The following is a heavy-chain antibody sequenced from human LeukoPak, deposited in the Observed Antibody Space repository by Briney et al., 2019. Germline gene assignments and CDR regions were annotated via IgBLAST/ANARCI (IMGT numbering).Heavy chain of an antibody. V-gene: IGHV3-48*04. CDR2: ISSSSTI. D-gene: IGHD3-22*01. Sequence: GGSLRLSCAASGFTFSSYAMSWVRQAPGKGLEWVSYISSSSTIYYADSVKGRFTISRDNAKNSLYLQMNSLRAEDTAVYYCARDSYYDSSGLGYFQHWGQGTLVTVSS. CDR1: GFTFSSYA. CDR3: ARDSYYDSSGLGYFQH. J-gene: IGHJ1*01.